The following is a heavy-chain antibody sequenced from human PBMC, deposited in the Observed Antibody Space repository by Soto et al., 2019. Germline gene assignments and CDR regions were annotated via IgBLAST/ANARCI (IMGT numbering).Heavy chain of an antibody. CDR1: GDTFAFHS. V-gene: IGHV1-69*02. J-gene: IGHJ4*02. CDR3: ATSYGSGYRAFDY. D-gene: IGHD3-10*01. CDR2: INPILSMS. Sequence: QVQLVQSGAEVKRPGSSVKVSCKASGDTFAFHSINWVRQAPGLGLEWMGRINPILSMSNYAQRFQGRVTMTADKSTSTAYMALSSLRSEDTAIYYCATSYGSGYRAFDYWGQGALVTVSS.